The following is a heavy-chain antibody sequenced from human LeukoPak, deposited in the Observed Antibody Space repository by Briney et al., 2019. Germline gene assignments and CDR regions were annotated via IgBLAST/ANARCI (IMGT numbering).Heavy chain of an antibody. V-gene: IGHV3-74*01. Sequence: QSGGSLRLSCAASGFTFSRYWMHGVRQAPGKGLVWVSGINPDGSTTSYADSVKGRFTISRDNAKNTLYLQMNSLRAEDTAVYYCARVSVGAYQFDYWGQGTLVTVSS. CDR1: GFTFSRYW. J-gene: IGHJ4*02. CDR3: ARVSVGAYQFDY. CDR2: INPDGSTT. D-gene: IGHD1-26*01.